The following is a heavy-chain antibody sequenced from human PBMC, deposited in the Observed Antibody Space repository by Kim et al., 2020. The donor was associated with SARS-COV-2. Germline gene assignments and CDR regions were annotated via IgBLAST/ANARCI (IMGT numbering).Heavy chain of an antibody. V-gene: IGHV4-39*07. CDR3: AREDPDSSGYYGY. Sequence: SETLSLTCTVSGGSISSSSYYWGWIRQPPGKGLEWIGSNYYSGSTYYNPSLKSRVTISVDTSKNQFSLKLSSVTAADTAVYYCAREDPDSSGYYGYWGQGTLVTVSS. D-gene: IGHD3-22*01. J-gene: IGHJ4*02. CDR1: GGSISSSSYY. CDR2: NYYSGST.